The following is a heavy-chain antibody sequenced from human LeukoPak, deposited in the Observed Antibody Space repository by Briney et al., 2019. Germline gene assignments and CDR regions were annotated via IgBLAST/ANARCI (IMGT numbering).Heavy chain of an antibody. CDR1: GGSISSSSYY. V-gene: IGHV4-39*07. D-gene: IGHD1-7*01. CDR2: INHSGST. J-gene: IGHJ5*02. Sequence: SETLSLTCTVSGGSISSSSYYWGWIRQPPGKGLEWIGEINHSGSTNYNPSLKSRVTISVDTSKNQFSLKLSSVTAADTAVYYCARAANWNLRGWFDPWGQGTLVTVSS. CDR3: ARAANWNLRGWFDP.